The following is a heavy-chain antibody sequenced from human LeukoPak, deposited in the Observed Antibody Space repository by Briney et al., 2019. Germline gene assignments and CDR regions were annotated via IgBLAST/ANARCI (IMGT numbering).Heavy chain of an antibody. D-gene: IGHD3-22*01. CDR1: GFSFSSYV. V-gene: IGHV3-33*01. CDR2: IWYDGSNE. CDR3: ARDFRRYYDSSGFDY. J-gene: IGHJ4*02. Sequence: GGSLRLSCVASGFSFSSYVMHWVRQAPGKGLEWVAVIWYDGSNEYSADSVKGRFTISRDNSKNTLYLQMNSLRAEDTAVYYCARDFRRYYDSSGFDYWGQGTLVTVSS.